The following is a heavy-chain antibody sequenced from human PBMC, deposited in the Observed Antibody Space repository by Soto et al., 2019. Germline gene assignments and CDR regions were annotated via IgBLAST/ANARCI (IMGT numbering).Heavy chain of an antibody. Sequence: QVQLQESGPGLVKPSETLSLTCTVSGGSVSSGSYYWSWIRQPPGKGLEWIGYIYYSGSTNYNPPLKRRVTISVDTSKHQFSLKLSSVTAADTAVYCCASSSRGWDDVSYGGQGTLVTVSS. CDR1: GGSVSSGSYY. V-gene: IGHV4-61*01. CDR2: IYYSGST. D-gene: IGHD6-19*01. CDR3: ASSSRGWDDVSY. J-gene: IGHJ4*02.